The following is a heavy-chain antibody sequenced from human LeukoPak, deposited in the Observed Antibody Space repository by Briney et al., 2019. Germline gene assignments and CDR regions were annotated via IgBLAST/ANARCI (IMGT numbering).Heavy chain of an antibody. CDR3: ARASYTIRHFDY. CDR2: ISYDGSNK. V-gene: IGHV3-30-3*01. Sequence: GRSLRLSCAASGFTFSSYAMHCVRQAPGKGLEWVAVISYDGSNKYYADSVKGRFTISRDNSKNTLYLQMNSLRAEDTAVYYCARASYTIRHFDYWGQGTLVTVSS. D-gene: IGHD5-18*01. J-gene: IGHJ4*02. CDR1: GFTFSSYA.